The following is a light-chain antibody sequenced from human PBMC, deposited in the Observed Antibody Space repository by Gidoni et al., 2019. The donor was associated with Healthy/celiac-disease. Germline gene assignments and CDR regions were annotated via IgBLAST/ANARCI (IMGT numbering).Light chain of an antibody. CDR3: MQALQTPFT. CDR2: LGS. CDR1: QSLLHSNGYKY. J-gene: IGKJ3*01. Sequence: DIVMTQSPLSLPVTPGEPASISCRSSQSLLHSNGYKYLDWYLQKPGQSPQLLIYLGSNRASGVPDRFSGSGSGTDFTLKISRVEAEDVGVYYCMQALQTPFTFXPXTKVDIK. V-gene: IGKV2-28*01.